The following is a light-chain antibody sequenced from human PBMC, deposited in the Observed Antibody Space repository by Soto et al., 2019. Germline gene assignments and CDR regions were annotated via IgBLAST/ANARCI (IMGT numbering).Light chain of an antibody. Sequence: EIVMTQSPATLSVSPGERATLSCRASQSISSHLAWYQQKPGQAPRLLIYGVSTRATGIPARFSGSGSGTEFTLTIRSLQSEDVAGYYWQQYNNGPPWTFGQGTKVEIK. CDR2: GVS. CDR3: QQYNNGPPWT. V-gene: IGKV3D-15*01. CDR1: QSISSH. J-gene: IGKJ1*01.